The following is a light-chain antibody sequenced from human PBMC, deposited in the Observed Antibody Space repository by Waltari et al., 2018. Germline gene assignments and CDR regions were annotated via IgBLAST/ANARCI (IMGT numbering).Light chain of an antibody. CDR3: CSYAGSFTWL. V-gene: IGLV2-11*01. CDR2: DVN. J-gene: IGLJ2*01. CDR1: SSDVGGYYY. Sequence: QSALTQPRSVSGSPGQSVTISCTGTSSDVGGYYYISWYQQHPGKAPKLMIYDVNKGPSGVPDRFSGSKSGNTASLTISGLQAEDEADYYCCSYAGSFTWLFGGGTKLTVL.